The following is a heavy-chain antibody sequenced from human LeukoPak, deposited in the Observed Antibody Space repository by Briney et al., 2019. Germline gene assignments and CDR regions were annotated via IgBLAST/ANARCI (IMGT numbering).Heavy chain of an antibody. CDR2: ISSSSSTI. J-gene: IGHJ4*02. CDR1: GFTFSSYS. CDR3: ARDSGVGQWLVPYYFDY. V-gene: IGHV3-48*02. D-gene: IGHD6-19*01. Sequence: GGSLRLSCAASGFTFSSYSMNWVRPAPGKGLEGVSYISSSSSTIYYADSVKGRFTISRDNAKNSLYLQMNSLRDEDTAVYYCARDSGVGQWLVPYYFDYWGQGTLVTVSS.